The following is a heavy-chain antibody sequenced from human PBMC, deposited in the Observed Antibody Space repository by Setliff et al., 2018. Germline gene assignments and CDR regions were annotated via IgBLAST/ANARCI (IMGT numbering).Heavy chain of an antibody. V-gene: IGHV1-3*01. Sequence: ASVKVSCKASGYTITSYAVHWVRQAPGQRLEWMGWINAGNGNTKYSQKFQGRVTITRDTSASTAYMELSSLRSEDTAVYYCARVPVVGATKLYWFDPWGQGTLVTVSS. D-gene: IGHD1-26*01. CDR2: INAGNGNT. CDR1: GYTITSYA. CDR3: ARVPVVGATKLYWFDP. J-gene: IGHJ5*02.